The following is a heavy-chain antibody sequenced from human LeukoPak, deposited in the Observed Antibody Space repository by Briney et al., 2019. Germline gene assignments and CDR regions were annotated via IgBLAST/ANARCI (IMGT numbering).Heavy chain of an antibody. J-gene: IGHJ4*02. CDR3: AREGESGYVWGSYRNFDY. CDR1: GFTFSSYW. CDR2: IKQDGSEK. D-gene: IGHD3-16*02. Sequence: GGSLRLSCAASGFTFSSYWISWVRQAPGKGLEWVANIKQDGSEKYYVDSVKGRFTISRDNAKNSLYLQMNSLRAEDTAVYYCAREGESGYVWGSYRNFDYWGQGTLVTVSS. V-gene: IGHV3-7*01.